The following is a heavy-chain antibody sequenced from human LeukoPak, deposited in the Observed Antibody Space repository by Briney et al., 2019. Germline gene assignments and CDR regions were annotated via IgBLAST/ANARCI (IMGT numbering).Heavy chain of an antibody. D-gene: IGHD6-6*01. CDR2: IKQDGSEK. CDR1: GFTFSSYW. CDR3: ARENSSSTRGDLDH. J-gene: IGHJ4*02. Sequence: GGSLRLSCAAPGFTFSSYWMSWVRQAPGKGLEWVANIKQDGSEKYYVDSVKGRVTISRDNAKNSLYLEMNSLRVEDTAVYYCARENSSSTRGDLDHWGKGSLVTVSS. V-gene: IGHV3-7*01.